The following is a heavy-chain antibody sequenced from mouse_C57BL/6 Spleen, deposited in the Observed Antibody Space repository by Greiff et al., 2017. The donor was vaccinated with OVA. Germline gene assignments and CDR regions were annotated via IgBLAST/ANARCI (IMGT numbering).Heavy chain of an antibody. J-gene: IGHJ2*01. CDR1: GYTFTSYW. CDR2: IDPSDSET. CDR3: ARVYDGYYQYYFDY. V-gene: IGHV1-52*01. Sequence: VQLQQSGAELVRPGSSVKLSCKASGYTFTSYWMHWVKQRPIQGLEWIGNIDPSDSETHYNQKFKDKATLTVDKSSSTAYMQLSSLTSEDSAVYYCARVYDGYYQYYFDYWGQGTTLTVSS. D-gene: IGHD2-3*01.